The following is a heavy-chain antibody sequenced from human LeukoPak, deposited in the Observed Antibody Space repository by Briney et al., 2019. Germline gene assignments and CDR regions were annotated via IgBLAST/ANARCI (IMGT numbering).Heavy chain of an antibody. V-gene: IGHV4-39*07. CDR2: IYYSGST. J-gene: IGHJ4*02. Sequence: PSETLSLTCTVSGGSISSSSYYWGWIRQPPGKGLEWIGSIYYSGSTYYNPSLKSRVTISVDTSKNQFSLKLSSVTAADTAVYYCAREAAGKALDYWGQGTLVTVSS. CDR3: AREAAGKALDY. CDR1: GGSISSSSYY. D-gene: IGHD6-13*01.